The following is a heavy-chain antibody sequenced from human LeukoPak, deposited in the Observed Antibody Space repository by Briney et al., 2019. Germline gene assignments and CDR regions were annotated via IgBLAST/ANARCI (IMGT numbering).Heavy chain of an antibody. CDR2: SDPSGGST. Sequence: ASVKVSCKASGYTLTSYYMHWVRQAPGQGLEWMGISDPSGGSTSYAQKFQGRVTMTRDTSTSTVYMELSSRGSEDTAVYYSANDMLTGYALCDCWGQGTLVTVSS. CDR1: GYTLTSYY. J-gene: IGHJ4*02. D-gene: IGHD3-9*01. V-gene: IGHV1-46*01. CDR3: ANDMLTGYALCDC.